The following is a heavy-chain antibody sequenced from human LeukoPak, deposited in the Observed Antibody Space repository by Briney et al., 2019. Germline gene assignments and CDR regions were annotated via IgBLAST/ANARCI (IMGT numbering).Heavy chain of an antibody. D-gene: IGHD3-10*01. CDR3: AKLKGWYGEGYFDY. Sequence: PGGSLRLSCAASGFAVSSNYMSWVRQAPGKGLEWVSVIYSDGRTYYADSVKGRFTISRDISKNTLFLQMTSLRAEDTAVYYCAKLKGWYGEGYFDYWGQGTLVTVPS. V-gene: IGHV3-53*01. J-gene: IGHJ4*02. CDR2: IYSDGRT. CDR1: GFAVSSNY.